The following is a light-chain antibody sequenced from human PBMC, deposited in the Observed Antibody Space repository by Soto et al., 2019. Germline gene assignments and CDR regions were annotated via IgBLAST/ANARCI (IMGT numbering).Light chain of an antibody. J-gene: IGKJ1*01. CDR2: GAT. V-gene: IGKV3-20*01. Sequence: EIVLTQSPGTLSLSPGERATLSCRASQSFSSNYLAWYQQKPVQAPRILIYGATTRATGIPDRFSGSESGTDFTITISRLEPEDSAVYYWQHYSSVWTFGQVTKVEI. CDR1: QSFSSNY. CDR3: QHYSSVWT.